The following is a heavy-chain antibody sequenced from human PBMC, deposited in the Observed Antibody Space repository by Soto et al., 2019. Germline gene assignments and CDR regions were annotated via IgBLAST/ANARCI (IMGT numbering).Heavy chain of an antibody. Sequence: PVWSLRLSCAASGFTFSSYFMTWVRQAPGKGLEWVSSISRSSGSTYYADSVRGRFTISVDTSKNQFSLKLSSVTAADTAVYYCARTALQRYDYMGYYYYMDVWGKGTTVTVSS. CDR3: ARTALQRYDYMGYYYYMDV. J-gene: IGHJ6*03. V-gene: IGHV3-23*01. CDR2: ISRSSGST. D-gene: IGHD4-4*01. CDR1: GFTFSSYF.